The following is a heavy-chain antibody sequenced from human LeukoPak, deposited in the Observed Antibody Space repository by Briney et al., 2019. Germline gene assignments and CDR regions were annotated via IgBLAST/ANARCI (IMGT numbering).Heavy chain of an antibody. Sequence: PSETLSLTCTVSGGSIRSYYWSWIRQPPGKGLEWIGEINHSGSTNYNPSLKSRVTISVDTSKNQFSLKLSSVTAADTAVYYCARSIVGATSLDYWGQGTLVTVSS. J-gene: IGHJ4*02. D-gene: IGHD1-26*01. CDR3: ARSIVGATSLDY. V-gene: IGHV4-34*01. CDR2: INHSGST. CDR1: GGSIRSYY.